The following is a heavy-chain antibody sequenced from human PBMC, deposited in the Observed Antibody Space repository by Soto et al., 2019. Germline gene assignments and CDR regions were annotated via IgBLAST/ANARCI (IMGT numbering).Heavy chain of an antibody. CDR1: GDSISSSNW. J-gene: IGHJ4*02. CDR3: ARSYYYGSGSYSDY. Sequence: PSETLSLTCAVSGDSISSSNWWTWVRQSPGKGLEWIGEIYHSGSTNYNPSLKSRVTISVDKSKNQFSLKLTSVTAADTAVYYCARSYYYGSGSYSDYWGQGTLVTVSS. V-gene: IGHV4-4*02. CDR2: IYHSGST. D-gene: IGHD3-10*01.